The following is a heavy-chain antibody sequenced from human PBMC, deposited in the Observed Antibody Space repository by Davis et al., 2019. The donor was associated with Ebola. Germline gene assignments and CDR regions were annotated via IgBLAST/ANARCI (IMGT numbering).Heavy chain of an antibody. CDR1: GGSISSYY. Sequence: SETLSLTCTVSGGSISSYYWSWIRQHPGKGLEWIGYIYYSGSTYYNPSLKSRVTISVDTSKNQFSLKLSSVTAAATAVYYCARQLIAARRAYYYYYGMDVWGQGTTVTVSS. J-gene: IGHJ6*02. CDR3: ARQLIAARRAYYYYYGMDV. V-gene: IGHV4-59*08. D-gene: IGHD6-6*01. CDR2: IYYSGST.